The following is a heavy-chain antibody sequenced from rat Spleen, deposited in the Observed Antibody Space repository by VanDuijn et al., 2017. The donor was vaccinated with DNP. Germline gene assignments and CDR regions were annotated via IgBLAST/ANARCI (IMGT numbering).Heavy chain of an antibody. CDR3: AKDAFDY. Sequence: DVQPVESGGGLVQPGRSLKLSCPVSGFTFSNYDMAWVRQAPTKGLEWVASISPSGDTTYYRDSVKGRFTISRDNANHTLYLQMESLRSEDTATYYCAKDAFDYWGQGVMVTVSS. CDR1: GFTFSNYD. V-gene: IGHV5S13*01. J-gene: IGHJ2*01. CDR2: ISPSGDTT.